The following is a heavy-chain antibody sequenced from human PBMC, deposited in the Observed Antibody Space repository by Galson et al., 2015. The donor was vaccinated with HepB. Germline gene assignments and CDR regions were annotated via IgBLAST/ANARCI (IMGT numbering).Heavy chain of an antibody. CDR1: GFTFSSYA. D-gene: IGHD5-18*01. CDR2: ISGSGGST. Sequence: LRLSCAASGFTFSSYAMSWVRQAPGKGLEWVSAISGSGGSTYYADSVEGRFTISRDNSKNTLYLQMNSLRAEDTAVYYCAKDFGYSYGKTYYYYGMDVWGQGTTVTVSS. CDR3: AKDFGYSYGKTYYYYGMDV. V-gene: IGHV3-23*01. J-gene: IGHJ6*02.